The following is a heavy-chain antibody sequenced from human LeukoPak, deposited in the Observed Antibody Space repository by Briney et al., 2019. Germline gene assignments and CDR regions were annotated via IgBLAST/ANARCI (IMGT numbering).Heavy chain of an antibody. CDR3: ASYGDYDRTNWFDP. CDR2: INPNSGGT. CDR1: GYTFTSYG. D-gene: IGHD4-17*01. Sequence: GASVKVSCKASGYTFTSYGISWVRQAPGQGLEWMGWINPNSGGTNYAQKFQGRVTMTRDTSISTAYMELSRLRSDDTAVYYCASYGDYDRTNWFDPWGQGTLVTVSS. J-gene: IGHJ5*02. V-gene: IGHV1-2*02.